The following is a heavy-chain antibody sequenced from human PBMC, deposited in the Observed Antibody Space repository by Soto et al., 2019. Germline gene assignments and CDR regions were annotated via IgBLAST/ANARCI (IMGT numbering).Heavy chain of an antibody. CDR1: GFTFSSYS. Sequence: GGSLRLSCAASGFTFSSYSMNWVRQAPGKGLEWVSSISSSSSYIYYADSVKGRFTISRDNAKNPLYLQMNSLRAEDTAVYYCARDQDIVATKAAFDIWGQGTMVTVSS. CDR2: ISSSSSYI. V-gene: IGHV3-21*01. D-gene: IGHD5-12*01. CDR3: ARDQDIVATKAAFDI. J-gene: IGHJ3*02.